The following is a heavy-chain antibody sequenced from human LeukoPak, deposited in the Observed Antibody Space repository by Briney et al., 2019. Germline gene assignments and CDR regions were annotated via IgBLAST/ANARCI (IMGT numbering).Heavy chain of an antibody. D-gene: IGHD3-22*01. Sequence: ASVKVSCKASGYTFFNYGISWVXQAPGQGLEWMGXISAYNGDTKYAQKLQGRVTMTTDTSTRTAYMELRSLRSDDTAVYFCARAGYYDSSGYYHFDYWGQGTLVTVSS. J-gene: IGHJ4*02. V-gene: IGHV1-18*01. CDR3: ARAGYYDSSGYYHFDY. CDR2: ISAYNGDT. CDR1: GYTFFNYG.